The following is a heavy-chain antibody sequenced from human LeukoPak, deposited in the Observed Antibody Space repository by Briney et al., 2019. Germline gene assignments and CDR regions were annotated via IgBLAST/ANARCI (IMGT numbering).Heavy chain of an antibody. V-gene: IGHV3-21*01. J-gene: IGHJ3*02. D-gene: IGHD1-26*01. CDR1: GFTFSDYG. CDR3: SREGVGATDDAFDI. CDR2: ITSGSNYI. Sequence: KPGGSLRLSCAASGFTFSDYGMHWVRQAPGKGLEWVSSITSGSNYIYYADSVKGRFSISRDNAKNSLYLQMNSLRAEDTAVYYCSREGVGATDDAFDIWGQGTMVSVSS.